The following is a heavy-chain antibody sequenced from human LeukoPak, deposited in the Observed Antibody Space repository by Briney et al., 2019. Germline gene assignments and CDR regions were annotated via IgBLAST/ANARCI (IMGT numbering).Heavy chain of an antibody. D-gene: IGHD5-18*01. V-gene: IGHV4-39*01. J-gene: IGHJ6*03. CDR3: ARVKQLWLTDYYYYYMDV. CDR2: IYYSGNT. CDR1: GGSINSGDYY. Sequence: PSETLSLTCTVSGGSINSGDYYWGWIRQPPGKGLEWIGSIYYSGNTYYNPSLKSRVTISVDTSKNQFSLKLSSVTAADTAVYYCARVKQLWLTDYYYYYMDVWGKGTTVTVSS.